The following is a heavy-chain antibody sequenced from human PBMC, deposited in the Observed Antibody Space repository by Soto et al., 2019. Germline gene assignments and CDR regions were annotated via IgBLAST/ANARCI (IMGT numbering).Heavy chain of an antibody. D-gene: IGHD2-2*01. J-gene: IGHJ5*02. V-gene: IGHV1-18*04. CDR1: GYTFTSYG. Sequence: ASVNVSFKASGYTFTSYGSSWVRQAPGQGREWMGWISAYNGNTNYAQKLQGRVTMTTDTSTRTDYMELRSLRSDDTAVYYCARAGPPGGYQLQHGDWFDPRGQGTLVTVSS. CDR3: ARAGPPGGYQLQHGDWFDP. CDR2: ISAYNGNT.